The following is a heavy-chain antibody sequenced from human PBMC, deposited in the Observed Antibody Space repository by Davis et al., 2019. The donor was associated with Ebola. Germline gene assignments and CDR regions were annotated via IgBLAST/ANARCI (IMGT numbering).Heavy chain of an antibody. CDR1: GGSISSYY. CDR3: ARGKGYFDD. Sequence: PSETLSLTCTVSGGSISSYYWSWIRQPPGKGLEWIGYIYYSGSTNYNPSLKSRVTISVDRSKNQFSLKLNSVTAADTAVYYCARGKGYFDDWGQGTLVTVSS. V-gene: IGHV4-59*12. CDR2: IYYSGST. J-gene: IGHJ4*02.